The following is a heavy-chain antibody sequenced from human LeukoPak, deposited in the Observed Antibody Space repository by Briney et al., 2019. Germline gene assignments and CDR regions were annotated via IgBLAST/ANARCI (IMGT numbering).Heavy chain of an antibody. CDR2: IWYDGSNK. J-gene: IGHJ5*02. CDR1: GFTFSDYG. CDR3: AREVLVYTAMVGFDP. Sequence: HPGGSLRLSCAASGFTFSDYGMHWVRQAPGKGLEWVAVIWYDGSNKYYADSVKGRFTISRDNSKNTLYTQMNSLRGEDTAVYYCAREVLVYTAMVGFDPWGQGTQVTVSS. D-gene: IGHD5-18*01. V-gene: IGHV3-33*01.